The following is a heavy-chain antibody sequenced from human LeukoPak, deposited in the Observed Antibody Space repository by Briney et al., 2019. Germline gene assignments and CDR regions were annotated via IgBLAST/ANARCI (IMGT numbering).Heavy chain of an antibody. CDR2: IYSSGST. Sequence: SETLSLTCTVSGXSISRYYWSWIRQPPGQGLEWIGYIYSSGSTNSNPSLKSRVTISVDTSKNQFSLRLASVTAADTAVYYCARHESAVGALFYWGQGTLVTVSS. V-gene: IGHV4-59*08. J-gene: IGHJ4*02. CDR3: ARHESAVGALFY. CDR1: GXSISRYY. D-gene: IGHD1-26*01.